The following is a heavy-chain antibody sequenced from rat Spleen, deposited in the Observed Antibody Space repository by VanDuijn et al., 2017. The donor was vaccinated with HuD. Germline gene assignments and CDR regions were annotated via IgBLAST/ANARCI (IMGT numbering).Heavy chain of an antibody. J-gene: IGHJ3*01. D-gene: IGHD1-1*01. Sequence: EVQLVESGGGLVQPGRSMKLSCAASGFTFSSFAMAWVRQAPTKGLEWVASISYDGGNTYYRDSVKGRFTISRDNAKSSLYLQMDSLRSEDTSTYYCAKDGGRYYSGDVGWFAYWGQGTLVTVSS. V-gene: IGHV5-20*01. CDR2: ISYDGGNT. CDR3: AKDGGRYYSGDVGWFAY. CDR1: GFTFSSFA.